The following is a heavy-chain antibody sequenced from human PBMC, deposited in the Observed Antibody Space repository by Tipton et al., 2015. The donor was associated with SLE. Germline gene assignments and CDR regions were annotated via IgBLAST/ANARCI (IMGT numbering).Heavy chain of an antibody. CDR2: IYTSGST. D-gene: IGHD2-2*01. J-gene: IGHJ4*02. Sequence: TLSLTCTVSGGSISSGSYYWSWIRQPAGKGLEWIGRIYTSGSTNYNPSLKSRVTISVDTSKNQFSLRLSSVTAADTAVYFCARFAAMPSRGFDYWGQGTLVTVSS. CDR3: ARFAAMPSRGFDY. CDR1: GGSISSGSYY. V-gene: IGHV4-61*02.